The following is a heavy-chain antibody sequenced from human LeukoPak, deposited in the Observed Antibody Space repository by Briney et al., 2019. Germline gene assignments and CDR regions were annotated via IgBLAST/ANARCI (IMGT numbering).Heavy chain of an antibody. Sequence: GASVKVSCKASGGTFSSYAISWVRQAPGQGLEWMGGIIPIFGTANYAQKFQGRVTITADKSTSTAYMELSSLRSEDTAVYFCARPEDHGDNGYVNHVYYDYYMDVWGKGTTVTVSS. CDR1: GGTFSSYA. CDR3: ARPEDHGDNGYVNHVYYDYYMDV. D-gene: IGHD4-23*01. J-gene: IGHJ6*03. CDR2: IIPIFGTA. V-gene: IGHV1-69*06.